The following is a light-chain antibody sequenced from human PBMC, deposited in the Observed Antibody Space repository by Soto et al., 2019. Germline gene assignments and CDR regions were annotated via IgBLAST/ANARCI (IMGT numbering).Light chain of an antibody. CDR2: GAS. CDR1: QSVSNNY. CDR3: QQYDSSGT. Sequence: DIVLTPSPGTLSLSPVERATLSCRASQSVSNNYLAWYQQKPGQAPRLLIYGASNRATGIPDRFSGSGSGTDFTLTISRLEPEDFAVYYCQQYDSSGTFGQGTKVDI. V-gene: IGKV3-20*01. J-gene: IGKJ1*01.